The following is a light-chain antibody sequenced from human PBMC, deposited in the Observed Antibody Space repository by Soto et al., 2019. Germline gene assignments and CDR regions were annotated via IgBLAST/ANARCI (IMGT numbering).Light chain of an antibody. J-gene: IGLJ1*01. CDR3: NSYTSTTPYV. V-gene: IGLV2-14*01. CDR1: SSDVGGYRY. Sequence: QSLLTQPASVSVSPGQSITISCTGTSSDVGGYRYVSWFQHHPGKAPKLIIYEVSNRPSGISDRFSGSKSGNTASLTIAGLQAEDEADYYCNSYTSTTPYVFGTGTKVTVL. CDR2: EVS.